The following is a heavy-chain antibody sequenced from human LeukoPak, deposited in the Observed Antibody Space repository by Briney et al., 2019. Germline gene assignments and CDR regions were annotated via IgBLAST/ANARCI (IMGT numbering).Heavy chain of an antibody. CDR2: IISRGSTI. D-gene: IGHD6-13*01. Sequence: GGSLRLSCAASGFTFRDYYMSWIRRAPGKGREGGSYIISRGSTIYYADSVKGRFTISRDNAKNALYLQMNSLRAEDTAVYYCARDGRGIADYWGQGHLVTVSS. CDR3: ARDGRGIADY. J-gene: IGHJ4*02. V-gene: IGHV3-11*01. CDR1: GFTFRDYY.